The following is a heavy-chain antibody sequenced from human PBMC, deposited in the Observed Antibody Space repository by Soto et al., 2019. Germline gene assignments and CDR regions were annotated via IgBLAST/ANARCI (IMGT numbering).Heavy chain of an antibody. Sequence: GGSLRLSCAASGFTFSSYWMSWVRQAPGKGLEWVANIKQDGSEEYYVDSVKGRFTISRDNAKNSLYLQMNSLRAEDTAVYYCARAARTDFWSGTDAFDIWGQGTMVTV. D-gene: IGHD3-3*01. CDR2: IKQDGSEE. J-gene: IGHJ3*02. CDR1: GFTFSSYW. V-gene: IGHV3-7*01. CDR3: ARAARTDFWSGTDAFDI.